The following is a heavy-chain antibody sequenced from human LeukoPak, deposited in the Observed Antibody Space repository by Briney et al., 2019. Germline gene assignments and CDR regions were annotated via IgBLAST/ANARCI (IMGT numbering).Heavy chain of an antibody. D-gene: IGHD1-14*01. CDR3: AKEYSVRNQFDY. J-gene: IGHJ4*02. Sequence: GGSLRLSCAASGFTFSTYGMNWVRQAPGKGLEWVSAISAGGGNTYYADSEKGRFTISRDNSKNTLFLEMNSLRAEDTAVYYCAKEYSVRNQFDYWGQGTLVAVSS. CDR1: GFTFSTYG. V-gene: IGHV3-23*01. CDR2: ISAGGGNT.